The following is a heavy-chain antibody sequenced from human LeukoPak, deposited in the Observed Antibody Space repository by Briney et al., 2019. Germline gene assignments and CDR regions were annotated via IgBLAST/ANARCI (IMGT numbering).Heavy chain of an antibody. CDR1: GYSISSGYY. D-gene: IGHD3-3*01. V-gene: IGHV4-38-2*02. CDR2: IYHSGST. CDR3: ARASAHFGPNGWFDP. Sequence: SETLSLTCTVSGYSISSGYYWGWIRQPPGKGLEWIGSIYHSGSTYYNPSLKSRVTISVDTSKNQFSLKLSSVTAADTAVYYCARASAHFGPNGWFDPWGQGTLVTVSS. J-gene: IGHJ5*02.